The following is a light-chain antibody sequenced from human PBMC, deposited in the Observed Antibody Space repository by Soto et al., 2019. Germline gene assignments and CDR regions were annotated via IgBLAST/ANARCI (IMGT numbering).Light chain of an antibody. CDR1: QSISSS. CDR3: QQYNSYPWT. J-gene: IGKJ1*01. CDR2: DAS. Sequence: DIQMTQSPSTLSASVGDRVTITCRASQSISSSLAWYQQKPGKAPKLLIYDASSLESGVPSRFSGSGSGTEFTLTISSLQPDDFAAYYCQQYNSYPWTSGQGTKVEI. V-gene: IGKV1-5*01.